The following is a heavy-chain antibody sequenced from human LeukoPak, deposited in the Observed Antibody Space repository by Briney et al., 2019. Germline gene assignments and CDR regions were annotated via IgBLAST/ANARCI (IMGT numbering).Heavy chain of an antibody. CDR3: ARDPGTTQTLHDAFDI. CDR1: GFTFSSYN. V-gene: IGHV3-21*01. CDR2: ISSGTSYI. Sequence: GGSLRLSCAASGFTFSSYNMNWVRQAPGKGLEWVSSISSGTSYIYYADSVKGRFTISRDNAKNSLYLQMNSLRAEDTAVYYCARDPGTTQTLHDAFDIWGQGTMVTVSS. D-gene: IGHD1-7*01. J-gene: IGHJ3*02.